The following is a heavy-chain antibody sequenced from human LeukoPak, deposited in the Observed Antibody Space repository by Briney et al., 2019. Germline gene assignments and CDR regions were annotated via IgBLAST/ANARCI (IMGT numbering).Heavy chain of an antibody. CDR1: GASISSYY. V-gene: IGHV4-59*01. Sequence: KTSETLSLTCTVSGASISSYYWNWIRQPPGKRLELIGYFFYSGNTNYNPSLKSRVTISVDTSKNEFSLKLRSVTAADTAVYYCARAVPNYYGTGSPFPLFDYWGPGTLVTVS. D-gene: IGHD3-10*01. CDR2: FFYSGNT. J-gene: IGHJ4*02. CDR3: ARAVPNYYGTGSPFPLFDY.